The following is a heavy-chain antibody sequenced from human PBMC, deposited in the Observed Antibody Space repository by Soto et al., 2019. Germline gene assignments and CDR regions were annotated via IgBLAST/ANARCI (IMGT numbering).Heavy chain of an antibody. CDR3: ARDLRTYYYDSSGSLGAFDI. V-gene: IGHV1-69*13. D-gene: IGHD3-22*01. CDR1: GGTFSSYA. J-gene: IGHJ3*02. CDR2: IIPIFGTA. Sequence: GASVKVSCKASGGTFSSYAISWVRQAPGQGLEWMGGIIPIFGTANYAQKFQGRVTITADESTSTAYMELSSLRSEDTAVYYCARDLRTYYYDSSGSLGAFDIWGQGTMVTVSS.